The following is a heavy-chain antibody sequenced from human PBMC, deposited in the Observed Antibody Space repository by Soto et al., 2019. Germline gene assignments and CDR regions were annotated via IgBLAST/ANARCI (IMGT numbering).Heavy chain of an antibody. CDR3: AREGSTVRYFQH. D-gene: IGHD4-17*01. J-gene: IGHJ1*01. CDR2: IIPIFGTA. CDR1: GGTFSSYA. Sequence: SVKVSCKASGGTFSSYAISWVRQAPGQGLEWMGGIIPIFGTANYAQKFQGRVTITADKSTSTAYMELSSLRSEDTAVYYCAREGSTVRYFQHWGQAPLVTVPQ. V-gene: IGHV1-69*06.